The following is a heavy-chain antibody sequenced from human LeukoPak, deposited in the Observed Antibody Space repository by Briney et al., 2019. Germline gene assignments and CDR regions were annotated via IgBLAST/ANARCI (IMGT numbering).Heavy chain of an antibody. D-gene: IGHD2-2*01. Sequence: ASVKVSCKASGYTFVGYYLHWVRQAPGQGLEWIGWISAYNGNTNYAQKLQGRVTMTTDTSTSTAYMELRSLRSDDTAVYYCARLGYCSSTSCPKGSFDYWGQGTLVTVSS. CDR2: ISAYNGNT. CDR1: GYTFVGYY. V-gene: IGHV1-18*04. J-gene: IGHJ4*02. CDR3: ARLGYCSSTSCPKGSFDY.